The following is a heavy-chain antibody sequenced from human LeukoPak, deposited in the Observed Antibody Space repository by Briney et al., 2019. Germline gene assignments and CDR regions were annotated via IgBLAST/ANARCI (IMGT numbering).Heavy chain of an antibody. J-gene: IGHJ5*02. CDR2: IYYSGST. CDR3: ASYDSYGQTNWSDP. CDR1: GGSISSGGYY. Sequence: SQTLSLTCTVSGGSISSGGYYWSWIRQHPGKGLEWIGYIYYSGSTYYNPSLKSRVTISVDTSKNQFSLKLSSVTAADTAVYYCASYDSYGQTNWSDPWGQGTLVTVSS. V-gene: IGHV4-31*03. D-gene: IGHD5-18*01.